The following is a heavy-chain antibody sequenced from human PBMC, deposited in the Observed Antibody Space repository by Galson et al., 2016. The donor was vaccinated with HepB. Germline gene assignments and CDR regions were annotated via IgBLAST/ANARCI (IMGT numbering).Heavy chain of an antibody. D-gene: IGHD6-6*01. CDR2: INSDGSST. V-gene: IGHV3-74*01. CDR3: AKDSSSAL. J-gene: IGHJ2*01. CDR1: GFTFSTYW. Sequence: SLRLSCAASGFTFSTYWMHWVRQAPGKGLVYVSRINSDGSSTTYADSVKGRFTISRDNAKNTLYLQMNSLRAEDTAVYYCAKDSSSALWGRGSLVTVPS.